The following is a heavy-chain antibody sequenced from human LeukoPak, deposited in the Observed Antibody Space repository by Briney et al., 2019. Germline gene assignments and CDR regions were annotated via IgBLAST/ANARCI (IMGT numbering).Heavy chain of an antibody. V-gene: IGHV3-73*01. CDR1: GFTFSGSA. CDR2: IRSKANSYAT. J-gene: IGHJ4*02. D-gene: IGHD3-3*01. CDR3: TRHIFGQDY. Sequence: GGSLKLSCAASGFTFSGSAMHWVRQASGKGLERVGRIRSKANSYATAYAASVKGRFTISRDDSKNTAYLQMNSLKTEDTAVYYCTRHIFGQDYWGQGTLVTVSS.